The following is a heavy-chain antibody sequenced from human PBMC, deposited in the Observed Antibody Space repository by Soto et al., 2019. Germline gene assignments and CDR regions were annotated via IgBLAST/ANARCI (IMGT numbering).Heavy chain of an antibody. CDR3: ARSGGRIFGVVIITSHNWFDP. CDR1: GGSFSGYY. D-gene: IGHD3-3*02. Sequence: SETLSLTCAVYGGSFSGYYWSWIRQPPGKGLEWIGEINHSGSTNYNPSLKSRVTISVDTSKNQFSLKLSSVTAADTAVYYCARSGGRIFGVVIITSHNWFDPWGQGTLVTSPQ. J-gene: IGHJ5*02. CDR2: INHSGST. V-gene: IGHV4-34*01.